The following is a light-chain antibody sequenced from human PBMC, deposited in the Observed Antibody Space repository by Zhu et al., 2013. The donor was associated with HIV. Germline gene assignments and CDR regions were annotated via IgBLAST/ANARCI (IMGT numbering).Light chain of an antibody. Sequence: DIQMTQSPSSLSASVGGRVTISCRASQRVGTFLSWYQQKPGKAPTLLMNGVSRLQSGVSTRFSGSGSGTEFTLTISSLQPEDFATYYCQQSFDTAPITFGQGTRLDIK. CDR1: QRVGTF. V-gene: IGKV1-39*01. CDR2: GVS. CDR3: QQSFDTAPIT. J-gene: IGKJ5*01.